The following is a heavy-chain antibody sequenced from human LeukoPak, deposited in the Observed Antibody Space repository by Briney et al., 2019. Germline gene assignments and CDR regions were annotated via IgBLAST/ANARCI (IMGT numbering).Heavy chain of an antibody. Sequence: PGGSLRLSCAASGFTFDNYEINWVRQAPGKGLEWVSYISDSGKTIYYADSVKGRFTISRDNAKNSLYLQMNSLRAEDTAVYYCARDYSGWSLDPWGQGTLVTVSS. J-gene: IGHJ5*02. CDR3: ARDYSGWSLDP. CDR1: GFTFDNYE. D-gene: IGHD5-12*01. V-gene: IGHV3-48*03. CDR2: ISDSGKTI.